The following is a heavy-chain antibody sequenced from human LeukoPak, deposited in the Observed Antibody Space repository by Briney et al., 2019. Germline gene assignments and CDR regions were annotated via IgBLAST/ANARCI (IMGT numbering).Heavy chain of an antibody. J-gene: IGHJ4*02. CDR3: AIDGLCSGGSCALDY. CDR2: ISSSGSFI. Sequence: GGSLRLFCAASGFTFSDYSMNWVRQAPGKGLEWVSSISSSGSFIYYAGSLRGRFTISRDNAKNSLYLKMNSLRAEDTAVYYCAIDGLCSGGSCALDYRGKGSLATVSS. D-gene: IGHD2-15*01. CDR1: GFTFSDYS. V-gene: IGHV3-21*01.